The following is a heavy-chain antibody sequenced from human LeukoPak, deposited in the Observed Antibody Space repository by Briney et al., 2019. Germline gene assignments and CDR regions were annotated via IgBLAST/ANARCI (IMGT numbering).Heavy chain of an antibody. CDR3: ARHFAGQTRNLDH. J-gene: IGHJ4*02. CDR2: IFYSGYT. V-gene: IGHV4-39*01. Sequence: PSERRSLTCTVSGGSIRTTSSYWGWIRQPPGKGLEWIGSIFYSGYTYSNSSLESRVTRSVDTSKNQFSLKLNSVTAADTAIYYCARHFAGQTRNLDHWGQVTLVTVSS. CDR1: GGSIRTTSSY.